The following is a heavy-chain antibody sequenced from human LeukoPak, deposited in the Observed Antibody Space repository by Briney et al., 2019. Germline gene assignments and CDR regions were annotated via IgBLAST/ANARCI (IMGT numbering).Heavy chain of an antibody. V-gene: IGHV4-34*01. J-gene: IGHJ4*02. CDR2: INHSGST. Sequence: SETLSLTCAVYGVSCSGYYWSWIRHPPGKGLKWITQINHSGSTNYNPSLKSRVTISVDTSKNKFSLKLSSVTAADTAVYYCATEMATAIDYWGQGTLVTVSS. CDR3: ATEMATAIDY. D-gene: IGHD5-24*01. CDR1: GVSCSGYY.